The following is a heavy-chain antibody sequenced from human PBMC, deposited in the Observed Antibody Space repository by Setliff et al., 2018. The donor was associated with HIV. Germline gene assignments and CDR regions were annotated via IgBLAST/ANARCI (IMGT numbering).Heavy chain of an antibody. V-gene: IGHV4-34*01. CDR1: GGSFSGYY. Sequence: SQTLSLTCAVYGGSFSGYYWGWIRQPPGKGLEWIGEIHHSGITNYNPSLKSRVTISIDTSKNQFSLKLSSVTAADTAVYSCARATPFVVVPAAPNYYYYMDVWGKGTTVTVSS. CDR3: ARATPFVVVPAAPNYYYYMDV. J-gene: IGHJ6*03. CDR2: IHHSGIT. D-gene: IGHD2-2*01.